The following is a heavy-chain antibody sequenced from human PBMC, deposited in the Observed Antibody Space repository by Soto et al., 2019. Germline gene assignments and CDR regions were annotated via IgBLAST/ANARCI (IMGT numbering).Heavy chain of an antibody. CDR1: GGSISSGDYY. J-gene: IGHJ4*02. V-gene: IGHV4-30-4*01. CDR2: IYYSGST. CDR3: ARVGYDSSGYYYGGALG. Sequence: SETLSLTCTVSGGSISSGDYYWSWIRQPPGKGLEWIGYIYYSGSTYYNPSLKSRVTISLDTSKNQFSLKLSSVTAADTAVYYCARVGYDSSGYYYGGALGWGQGTLVTVSS. D-gene: IGHD3-22*01.